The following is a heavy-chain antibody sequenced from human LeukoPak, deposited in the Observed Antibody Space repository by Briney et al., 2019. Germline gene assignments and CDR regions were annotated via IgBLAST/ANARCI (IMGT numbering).Heavy chain of an antibody. CDR3: AREGYCSGGSCPYYYYYMDV. CDR1: GYTFTSYD. CDR2: INTNTGNP. V-gene: IGHV7-4-1*02. Sequence: GASVKVSCKASGYTFTSYDINWVRQAPGQGLEWMGWINTNTGNPTYAQGFTGRFVFSLDTSVSTAYLQISSLKAEDTAVYYCAREGYCSGGSCPYYYYYMDVWGKGTTVTVSS. D-gene: IGHD2-15*01. J-gene: IGHJ6*03.